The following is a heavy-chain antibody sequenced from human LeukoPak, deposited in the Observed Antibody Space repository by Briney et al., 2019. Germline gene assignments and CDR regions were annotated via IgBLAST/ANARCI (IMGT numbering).Heavy chain of an antibody. D-gene: IGHD2-2*02. CDR3: ARIHCSSTSCYSFSGAFDI. V-gene: IGHV1-69*13. CDR2: IIPIFGTG. J-gene: IGHJ3*02. CDR1: GGTFSSYA. Sequence: SVKVSCEASGGTFSSYAISLVRQAPGPGLEWMGGIIPIFGTGNYAQKFQGRVTITADESTSTAYMELSSLRSEDTAVYYCARIHCSSTSCYSFSGAFDIWGQGTMVTVSS.